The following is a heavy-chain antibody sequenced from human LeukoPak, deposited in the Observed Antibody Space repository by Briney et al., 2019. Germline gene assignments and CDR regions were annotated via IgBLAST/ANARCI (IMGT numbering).Heavy chain of an antibody. D-gene: IGHD2-15*01. CDR2: IINSSSYI. V-gene: IGHV3-21*01. Sequence: GGSLRVSRAASGFPLSTYWMLWVRQAPGKRLEWVSSIINSSSYIYYADSVKGRVTISRDNAKNSLYLQMNSLRAEDTAMYYCARRDCSGGSCYKQGWFDPWGQGTLVTVSS. CDR3: ARRDCSGGSCYKQGWFDP. J-gene: IGHJ5*02. CDR1: GFPLSTYW.